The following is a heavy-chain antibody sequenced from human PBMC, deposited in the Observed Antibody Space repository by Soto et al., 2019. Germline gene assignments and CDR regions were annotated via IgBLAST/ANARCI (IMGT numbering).Heavy chain of an antibody. Sequence: GGSLRLSCAASGFTFDTFTMTWVRQAPGKGLEWVSSVSGSGVTTKYSDPVKGRFTISRDNSKNTLYLQLNTLTAEDTAVNYCVRNSGYDFWSGFLYWGQGALVTVSS. D-gene: IGHD3-3*01. CDR1: GFTFDTFT. CDR2: VSGSGVTT. J-gene: IGHJ4*02. V-gene: IGHV3-23*01. CDR3: VRNSGYDFWSGFLY.